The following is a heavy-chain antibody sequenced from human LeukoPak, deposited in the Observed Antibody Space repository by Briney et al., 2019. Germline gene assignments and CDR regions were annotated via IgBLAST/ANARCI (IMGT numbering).Heavy chain of an antibody. Sequence: GGSLRLSCAASGFTFDDYGMSWVRQAPGKGLEWVSGINWNGGSTGYADSVKGRLTISRDNAKNSLYLQMNSLRAEDTALYYCARGITIFGVVTQFDYWGQGTLVTVSS. CDR1: GFTFDDYG. D-gene: IGHD3-3*01. CDR2: INWNGGST. V-gene: IGHV3-20*04. J-gene: IGHJ4*02. CDR3: ARGITIFGVVTQFDY.